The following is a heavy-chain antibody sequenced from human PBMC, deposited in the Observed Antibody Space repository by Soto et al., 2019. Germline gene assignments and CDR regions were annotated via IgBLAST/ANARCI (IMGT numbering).Heavy chain of an antibody. CDR3: SMSVYYDILTGYLTHAFDI. CDR2: INPSGGST. J-gene: IGHJ3*02. Sequence: ASVKVSCKASGYTFTSYYMHWVRQAPGQGLEWMGIINPSGGSTSYAQKFQGRVTMTRDTSTSTVYMELSSLRSEDTAVYYCSMSVYYDILTGYLTHAFDIWGQGTMVTVSS. CDR1: GYTFTSYY. V-gene: IGHV1-46*01. D-gene: IGHD3-9*01.